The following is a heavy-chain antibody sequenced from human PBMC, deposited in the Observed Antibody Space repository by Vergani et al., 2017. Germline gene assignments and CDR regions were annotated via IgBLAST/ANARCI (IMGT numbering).Heavy chain of an antibody. V-gene: IGHV3-53*04. D-gene: IGHD4-17*01. J-gene: IGHJ5*02. CDR2: IYSGGST. Sequence: VQLVESGGGVVQPGGSLRLSCAASGFTVSSNYMSWVRQAPGKGLEWVSVIYSGGSTYYADSVKGRFTISRHNSKNTLYLQMNSLRAEDTAVYYCARVVSDYGDFNWFDPWGQGTLVTVSS. CDR1: GFTVSSNY. CDR3: ARVVSDYGDFNWFDP.